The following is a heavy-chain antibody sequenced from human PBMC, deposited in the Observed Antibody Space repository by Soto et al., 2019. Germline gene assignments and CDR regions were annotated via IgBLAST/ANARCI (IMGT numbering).Heavy chain of an antibody. Sequence: QVQLVQSGAEVKKPGASVKVSCKASGYTFTSYGISWVRQAPGQGLEWMGWISAYNGNTNYAQKLQGRVTMTTDKSTSTAYMVLRSLISDDTAVYYCARDSGYGDYEAFVDVWGQGTTVTVSS. V-gene: IGHV1-18*01. CDR1: GYTFTSYG. CDR3: ARDSGYGDYEAFVDV. CDR2: ISAYNGNT. D-gene: IGHD4-17*01. J-gene: IGHJ6*02.